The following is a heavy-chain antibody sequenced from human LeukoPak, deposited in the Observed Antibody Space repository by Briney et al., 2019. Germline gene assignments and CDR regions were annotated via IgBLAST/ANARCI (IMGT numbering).Heavy chain of an antibody. CDR3: ARAPVGGDSSGYYYIPSYYFDY. J-gene: IGHJ4*02. Sequence: SETLSLTCTVSGGSISSYYWSWIRQPPGKGLEWIANFYPSGSTYYNPSLKSRVVFSVDTSKNQFSLKLSSVTAADTAVYYCARAPVGGDSSGYYYIPSYYFDYWGQGTLVTVSS. V-gene: IGHV4-59*04. CDR2: FYPSGST. CDR1: GGSISSYY. D-gene: IGHD3-22*01.